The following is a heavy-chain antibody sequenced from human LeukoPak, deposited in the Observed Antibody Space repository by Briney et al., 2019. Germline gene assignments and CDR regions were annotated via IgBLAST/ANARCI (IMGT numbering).Heavy chain of an antibody. CDR1: GFTFSSYA. V-gene: IGHV3-64D*06. J-gene: IGHJ3*02. CDR2: ISSNGGST. Sequence: PGGSLRLSCSASGFTFSSYAMHWVRQAPGKGLEYVSAISSNGGSTYYADSVKGRFTISRDNSKNTLYLQMSILRAEDTAVYYCVKDCSLRDHDSSGYPLFDAFDIWGQGTMVTVSS. CDR3: VKDCSLRDHDSSGYPLFDAFDI. D-gene: IGHD3-22*01.